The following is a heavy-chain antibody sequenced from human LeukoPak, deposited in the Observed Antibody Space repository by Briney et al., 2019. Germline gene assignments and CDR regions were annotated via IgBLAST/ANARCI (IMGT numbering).Heavy chain of an antibody. Sequence: GESLKVSCKGSGYSFTSYWIGWVRQMPGKGLEWMGIIYPGDSDTRYSPSFQGQVTISADKSISTAYLQWSSLKASDTAMYYCARHISSIAARRVYYYMDVWGKGTTVTVSS. J-gene: IGHJ6*03. CDR3: ARHISSIAARRVYYYMDV. CDR2: IYPGDSDT. V-gene: IGHV5-51*01. CDR1: GYSFTSYW. D-gene: IGHD6-6*01.